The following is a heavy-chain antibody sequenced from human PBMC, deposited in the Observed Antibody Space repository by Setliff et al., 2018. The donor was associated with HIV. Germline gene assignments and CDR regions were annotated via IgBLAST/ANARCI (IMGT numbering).Heavy chain of an antibody. D-gene: IGHD5-12*01. V-gene: IGHV4-38-2*01. CDR2: INHSGST. Sequence: PSETLSLTCAVSGYSISSGYYWGWIRQPPGKGLEWIGEINHSGSTNYNPSLKSRVTISVHTSKNQFSLKLSSVTAADTAVYYCARVRRRDGYNFDYWGQGTLVTVSS. CDR1: GYSISSGYY. CDR3: ARVRRRDGYNFDY. J-gene: IGHJ4*02.